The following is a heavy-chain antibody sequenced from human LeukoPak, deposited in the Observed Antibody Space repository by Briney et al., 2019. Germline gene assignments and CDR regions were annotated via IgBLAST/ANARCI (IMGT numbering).Heavy chain of an antibody. CDR3: ANHGPPSYAFDI. CDR1: GFTFSSYG. Sequence: GSLRLSCAASGFTFSSYGMHWVRQAPGKGLEWVAVIWYDGSNKYYADSVKGRFTISRDNSKNTLYLQMNSLRAEDTAVYYCANHGPPSYAFDIWGQGTMVTVSS. V-gene: IGHV3-30*02. D-gene: IGHD3/OR15-3a*01. J-gene: IGHJ3*02. CDR2: IWYDGSNK.